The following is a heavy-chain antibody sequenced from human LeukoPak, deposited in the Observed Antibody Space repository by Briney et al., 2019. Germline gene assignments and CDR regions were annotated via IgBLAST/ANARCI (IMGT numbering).Heavy chain of an antibody. Sequence: GGSLRLSCAASGFTFSSYAMSWVRQAPGKGLEWVSAISGSGGSTYYADSVKGRFTNSRDNSKNTLYLQMNSLRAEDTAVYYCAKAPLRCSSTSCYSEFQHWGQGTLVTVSS. CDR3: AKAPLRCSSTSCYSEFQH. J-gene: IGHJ1*01. D-gene: IGHD2-2*01. V-gene: IGHV3-23*01. CDR2: ISGSGGST. CDR1: GFTFSSYA.